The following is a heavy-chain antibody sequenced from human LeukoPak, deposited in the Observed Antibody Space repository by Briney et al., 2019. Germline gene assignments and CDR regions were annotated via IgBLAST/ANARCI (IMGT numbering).Heavy chain of an antibody. CDR3: ARPDEQQLVRDAFDI. J-gene: IGHJ3*02. CDR2: VSYDGKNK. V-gene: IGHV3-30*04. CDR1: VFTFWTYA. D-gene: IGHD6-13*01. Sequence: PGRSLRLSCVVSVFTFWTYAMHWVRQARAKWLECVAVVSYDGKNKYYTDSVQERVTISRDNSRNTLHLQMNSVRAEDTAVYYCARPDEQQLVRDAFDIWGQGTMVTVCS.